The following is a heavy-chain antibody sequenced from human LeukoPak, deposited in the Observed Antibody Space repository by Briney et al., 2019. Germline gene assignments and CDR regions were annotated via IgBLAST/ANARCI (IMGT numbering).Heavy chain of an antibody. Sequence: ASVKVSCNASGYTFTGYYMHWVRQAPGQGLEWMGIINPSGGSTSYAQKFQGRVTMTRDTSTSTVYMELSSLRSEDTAVYYCARAPPPSYSSGWYRRGRGGFFDYWGQGTLVTVSS. V-gene: IGHV1-46*01. CDR1: GYTFTGYY. CDR3: ARAPPPSYSSGWYRRGRGGFFDY. D-gene: IGHD6-19*01. J-gene: IGHJ4*02. CDR2: INPSGGST.